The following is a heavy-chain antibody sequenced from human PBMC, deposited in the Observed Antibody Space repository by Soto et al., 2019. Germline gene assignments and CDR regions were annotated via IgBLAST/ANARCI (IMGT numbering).Heavy chain of an antibody. Sequence: SETLSLTCTVSGGSISSYYWSWIRQPPGKGLEWIGYIYYSGSTNYNPSLKSRVTISVDTSKNQFSLKLSSVTAADTAVYYCARCGSGSYWGDYYYYGMDVWGQGTTVTVSS. CDR3: ARCGSGSYWGDYYYYGMDV. CDR1: GGSISSYY. CDR2: IYYSGST. D-gene: IGHD3-10*01. J-gene: IGHJ6*02. V-gene: IGHV4-59*01.